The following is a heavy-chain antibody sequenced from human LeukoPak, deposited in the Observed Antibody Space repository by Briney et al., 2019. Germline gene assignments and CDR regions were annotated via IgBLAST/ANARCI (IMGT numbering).Heavy chain of an antibody. D-gene: IGHD1-26*01. J-gene: IGHJ6*02. Sequence: GGSLRLSCAASGLTFSNYWMDWVRQAPGKGLEWVANIKQDGSEKYYVDSVKGRFTISRDNVKNSLYLQMNSLRAEDTAVYYCARVGVGGTSYYYYGMDVWGQGTTVTVSS. CDR3: ARVGVGGTSYYYYGMDV. CDR2: IKQDGSEK. V-gene: IGHV3-7*01. CDR1: GLTFSNYW.